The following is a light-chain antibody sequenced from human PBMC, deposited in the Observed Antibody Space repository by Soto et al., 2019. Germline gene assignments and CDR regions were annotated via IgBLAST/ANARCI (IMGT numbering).Light chain of an antibody. J-gene: IGKJ4*01. V-gene: IGKV1-17*01. Sequence: DIQMTQSPSSLSASVGDKVTITCRASQGIRNDLAWYLQKPGRAPKRLIYGASRLQSGVPSRFSGSGSGTEFTLTISSLQPEDFATYYCLQHNTYPRLTFGGGTKVEIK. CDR1: QGIRND. CDR2: GAS. CDR3: LQHNTYPRLT.